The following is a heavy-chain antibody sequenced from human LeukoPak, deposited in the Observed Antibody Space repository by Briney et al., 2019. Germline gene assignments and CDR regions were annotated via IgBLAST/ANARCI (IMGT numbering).Heavy chain of an antibody. J-gene: IGHJ4*02. V-gene: IGHV3-30*03. CDR2: ISYDGSNK. Sequence: GGSLRLSCAASGFTFSSYGMHWVRQAPGKGLEWVAVISYDGSNKYYADSVKGRFTISRDNSKNTLYLQMNSLRAEDTAVYYCARDPAWRRVNYYFDYWGQGTLVTVSS. CDR3: ARDPAWRRVNYYFDY. D-gene: IGHD4-23*01. CDR1: GFTFSSYG.